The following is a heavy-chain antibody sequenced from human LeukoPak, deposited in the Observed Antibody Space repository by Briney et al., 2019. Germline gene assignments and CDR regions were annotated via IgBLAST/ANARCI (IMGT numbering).Heavy chain of an antibody. Sequence: GGSLRLSCAASGFTFSSYGMHWVRQAPGKGLEWVAVISYDGSNEYYADSVKGRFTISRDNSKNTLYLQMNSLRAEDTAVYYCAKDHGGIAIWGQGTMVTVSS. J-gene: IGHJ3*02. D-gene: IGHD6-13*01. CDR2: ISYDGSNE. CDR3: AKDHGGIAI. V-gene: IGHV3-30*18. CDR1: GFTFSSYG.